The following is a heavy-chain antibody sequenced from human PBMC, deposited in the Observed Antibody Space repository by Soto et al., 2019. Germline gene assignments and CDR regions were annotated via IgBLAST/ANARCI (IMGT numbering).Heavy chain of an antibody. Sequence: GGSLRLSCAASGFTFKSYAMHWVRQAPGKGLEWVSSISGGGGGTYYADSVKGRLTISRDNSKNTLYLQMNSLRAEDTALYYCAKGSHYDILTAYHAFDYWGPGTLVTVSS. D-gene: IGHD3-9*01. CDR1: GFTFKSYA. CDR3: AKGSHYDILTAYHAFDY. V-gene: IGHV3-23*01. CDR2: ISGGGGGT. J-gene: IGHJ4*02.